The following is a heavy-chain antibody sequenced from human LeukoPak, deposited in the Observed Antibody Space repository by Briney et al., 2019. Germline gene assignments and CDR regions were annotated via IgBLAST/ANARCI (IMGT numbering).Heavy chain of an antibody. CDR2: IYHSGST. D-gene: IGHD6-6*01. Sequence: PSQTLSLTFTVSGGSISSGGYYWSWIRQPPGKGLEWIGYIYHSGSTYYNPSLKSRVTISVDRSKNQFSLKLSSVTAADTAVYYCARVHSSSVDYWGQGTLVTVSS. V-gene: IGHV4-30-2*01. CDR1: GGSISSGGYY. CDR3: ARVHSSSVDY. J-gene: IGHJ4*02.